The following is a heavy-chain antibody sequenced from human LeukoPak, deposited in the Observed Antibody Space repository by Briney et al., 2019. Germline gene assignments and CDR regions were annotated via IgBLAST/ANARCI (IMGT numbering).Heavy chain of an antibody. Sequence: GGSLRLSCAASGFTFSSYWMSWVRQAPGKGLEWVANIKKDGGEKYYVDSVKGRFTISRDNAKTSLYLQMNSLRAEDTAVYYCGRGGKVEQLVLARWGQGSLVTVSS. CDR2: IKKDGGEK. CDR3: GRGGKVEQLVLAR. CDR1: GFTFSSYW. V-gene: IGHV3-7*01. J-gene: IGHJ4*02. D-gene: IGHD6-13*01.